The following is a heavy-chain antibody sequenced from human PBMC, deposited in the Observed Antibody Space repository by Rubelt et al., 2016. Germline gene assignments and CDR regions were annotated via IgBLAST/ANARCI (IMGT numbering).Heavy chain of an antibody. Sequence: QVQLQQWGAGLLKPSETLSLTCAVYGGSFSGYYWSWIRQPPGKGLEWIGEINHSGSTNYNPSLKGRVTIQVDTSKNRFSLKLSAVTAAGTAVYYCAGGRDSGYGMDVWGQGTTVTVSS. J-gene: IGHJ6*02. CDR2: INHSGST. V-gene: IGHV4-34*01. D-gene: IGHD2-21*01. CDR1: GGSFSGYY. CDR3: AGGRDSGYGMDV.